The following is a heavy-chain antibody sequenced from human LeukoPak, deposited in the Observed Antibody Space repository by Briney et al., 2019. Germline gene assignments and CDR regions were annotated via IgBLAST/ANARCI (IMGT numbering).Heavy chain of an antibody. CDR2: ITGYGAT. CDR1: GFTFSNFA. J-gene: IGHJ5*02. D-gene: IGHD6-13*01. Sequence: PGGSLSLSCAASGFTFSNFAMMWVRQAPGTGLQWVSTITGYGATFYADSVRGRFTIFRDTSMNTLFLQMNSLGAEDTAVYYCTKGAAAGKVDWFDPWGQGTLATVSS. CDR3: TKGAAAGKVDWFDP. V-gene: IGHV3-23*01.